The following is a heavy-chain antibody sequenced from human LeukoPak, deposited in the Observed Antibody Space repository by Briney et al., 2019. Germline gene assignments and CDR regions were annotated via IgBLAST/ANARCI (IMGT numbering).Heavy chain of an antibody. D-gene: IGHD6-13*01. Sequence: SGPTLVNPTQTLTLTCTFSGFSLSTSGVGVGWIRQPPGKALEWLALISWNDEKHYSPSLKSRLTITKDTAKIQVGLTMTNVDPVDTATYYCAHRGCSIAAAWYEVFDYWGQGTLVTVSS. CDR1: GFSLSTSGVG. CDR2: ISWNDEK. J-gene: IGHJ4*02. V-gene: IGHV2-5*01. CDR3: AHRGCSIAAAWYEVFDY.